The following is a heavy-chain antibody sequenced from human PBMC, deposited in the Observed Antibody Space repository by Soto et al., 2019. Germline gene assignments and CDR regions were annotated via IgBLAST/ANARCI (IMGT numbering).Heavy chain of an antibody. CDR2: IYSGGST. J-gene: IGHJ4*02. CDR1: GFTVSSNY. D-gene: IGHD3-10*01. V-gene: IGHV3-53*01. Sequence: GGSLRLSCAASGFTVSSNYMSWVRQAPGKGLEWVSVIYSGGSTYYADSVKGRFTISRDNSKNTLYLQMNSLRAEDTAVYYCARKRDYYGSGSYFDYWGQGTLVTVSS. CDR3: ARKRDYYGSGSYFDY.